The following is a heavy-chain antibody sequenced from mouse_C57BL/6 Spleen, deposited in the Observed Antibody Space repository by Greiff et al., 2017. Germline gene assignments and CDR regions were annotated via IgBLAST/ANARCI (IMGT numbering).Heavy chain of an antibody. CDR3: ARHYGNYVGAMDY. V-gene: IGHV1-72*01. CDR1: GYTFTSYW. CDR2: IDPNSGGT. D-gene: IGHD2-1*01. J-gene: IGHJ4*01. Sequence: QVQLKQPGAELVKPGASVKLSCKASGYTFTSYWMHWVKQRPGRGLEWIGRIDPNSGGTKYNEKFKSKATLTVDKPTSTAYMQLSSLTSEDSAVYYCARHYGNYVGAMDYWGQGTSVTVSS.